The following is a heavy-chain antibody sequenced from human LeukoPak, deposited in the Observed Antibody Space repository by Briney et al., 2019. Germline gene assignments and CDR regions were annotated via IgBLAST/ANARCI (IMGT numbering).Heavy chain of an antibody. CDR2: IYYSGST. CDR1: GGSISSYY. V-gene: IGHV4-59*08. J-gene: IGHJ3*02. Sequence: SETLSLTCTVSGGSISSYYWSWIRQPPGKGLEWIGYIYYSGSTNYNPSLKSRVTISVDTSKNQFSLKLSSVTAADTAVYYCARHQNYYDRSDAFDIWGQGTMVTVSS. CDR3: ARHQNYYDRSDAFDI. D-gene: IGHD3-22*01.